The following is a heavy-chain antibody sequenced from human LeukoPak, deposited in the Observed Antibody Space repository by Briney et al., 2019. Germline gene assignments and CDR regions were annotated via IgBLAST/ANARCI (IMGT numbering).Heavy chain of an antibody. V-gene: IGHV1-69*13. CDR1: RDTLSTHG. CDR2: ITPIFATV. Sequence: SVKVSCKASRDTLSTHGFSWVRQAPGQGLEWMGGITPIFATVTYAQKFQGRVTITADESTRTAYMELSSLRSDDTAFYYCARVISIGQPPYFYYMDVWGKGTAVIVSS. J-gene: IGHJ6*03. D-gene: IGHD6-6*01. CDR3: ARVISIGQPPYFYYMDV.